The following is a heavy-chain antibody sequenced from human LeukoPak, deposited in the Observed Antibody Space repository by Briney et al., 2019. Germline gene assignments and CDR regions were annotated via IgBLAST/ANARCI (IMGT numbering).Heavy chain of an antibody. CDR3: ARDGSYSSGAIFDY. CDR2: ISSSSSYI. V-gene: IGHV3-21*01. D-gene: IGHD6-19*01. Sequence: GGSLRLSCAASGFTFSSYSMNWVRQAPGKGLEWVSSISSSSSYIYYADSVKGRFTISRDNAKNSLYLQMDSLRAEDTAVYYCARDGSYSSGAIFDYWGQGTLVTVSS. J-gene: IGHJ4*02. CDR1: GFTFSSYS.